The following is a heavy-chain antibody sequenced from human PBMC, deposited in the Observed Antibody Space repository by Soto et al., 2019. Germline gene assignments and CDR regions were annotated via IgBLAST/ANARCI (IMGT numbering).Heavy chain of an antibody. CDR2: IYNTGTT. Sequence: QLQESGPGLVKPSETLSLTCTVSGAAMSSYYWSWVRQSPGKGLEWIGYIYNTGTTDYNPSLKSRVTISVERSKFQFSLKLTSVPAADTAVYYCATDSTGYYSDAFDVWGQGARVIVSS. CDR3: ATDSTGYYSDAFDV. D-gene: IGHD3-22*01. V-gene: IGHV4-59*03. CDR1: GAAMSSYY. J-gene: IGHJ3*01.